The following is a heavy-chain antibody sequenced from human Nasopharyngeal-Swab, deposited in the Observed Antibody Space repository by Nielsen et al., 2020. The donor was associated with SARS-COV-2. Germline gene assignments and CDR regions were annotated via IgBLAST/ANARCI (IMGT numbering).Heavy chain of an antibody. CDR2: ISRTYST. CDR3: AKGTGMTYRAIDY. V-gene: IGHV3-23*01. D-gene: IGHD1-14*01. J-gene: IGHJ4*02. CDR1: GFTFSSYA. Sequence: GEPLKISCVASGFTFSSYAMNWVRQAPGKGLEWVSAISRTYSTYYADSVRGRFTVSRDNSKNTLYLQMSSLRAEDTAVYYCAKGTGMTYRAIDYWGQGTLVTVSS.